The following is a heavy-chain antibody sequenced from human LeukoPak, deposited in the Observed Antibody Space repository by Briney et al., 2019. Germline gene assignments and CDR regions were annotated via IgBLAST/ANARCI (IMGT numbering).Heavy chain of an antibody. CDR3: AREGVDWNHSVYYFDY. V-gene: IGHV1-58*01. CDR1: GFIFSMSA. Sequence: GTSVKVSCKASGFIFSMSAVQWVRQARGQRLEWIGWIVVGSGNTNYAQKFQERVTMTRDMSTGTAYMELSRLRSDDTAVYYCAREGVDWNHSVYYFDYWGQGTLVTVSS. D-gene: IGHD1-1*01. J-gene: IGHJ4*02. CDR2: IVVGSGNT.